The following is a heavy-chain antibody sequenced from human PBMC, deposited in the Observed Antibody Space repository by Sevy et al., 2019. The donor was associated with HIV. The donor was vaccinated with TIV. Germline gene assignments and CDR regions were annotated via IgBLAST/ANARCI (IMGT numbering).Heavy chain of an antibody. CDR1: GFSFSSYG. D-gene: IGHD1-1*01. CDR2: VWYDGSDK. J-gene: IGHJ4*02. V-gene: IGHV3-33*01. Sequence: GGSLRFSCAASGFSFSSYGMHCVRQAPGKGLEWVALVWYDGSDKYYADSVKGRFTISRDNSKNTLYLQMNSLRVDDTAVYYCARDAGLQLFRYWGQGTSVTVSS. CDR3: ARDAGLQLFRY.